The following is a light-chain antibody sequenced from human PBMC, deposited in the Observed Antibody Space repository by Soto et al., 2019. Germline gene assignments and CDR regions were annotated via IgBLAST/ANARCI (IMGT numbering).Light chain of an antibody. V-gene: IGLV1-47*01. Sequence: QSVLTQPPSASGTPGQRVTISCSGSTSNIGNNYAYWYQQLPGTAPKLLIYRNNQRPSGVPDRFSGSKSGTSASLVISGRRSEDEADYYCAAWDDSLSGVVFGGGTKLTVL. CDR1: TSNIGNNY. J-gene: IGLJ2*01. CDR3: AAWDDSLSGVV. CDR2: RNN.